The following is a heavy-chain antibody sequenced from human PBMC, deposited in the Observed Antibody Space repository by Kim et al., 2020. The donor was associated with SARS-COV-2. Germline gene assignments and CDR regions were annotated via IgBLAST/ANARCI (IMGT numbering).Heavy chain of an antibody. V-gene: IGHV4-31*02. D-gene: IGHD2-15*01. Sequence: SLKSRVTISVDTSKNQFSLKLSSVTAADTAVYYCARGYSKYCSGGSCLGYWGQGILVTVSS. J-gene: IGHJ4*02. CDR3: ARGYSKYCSGGSCLGY.